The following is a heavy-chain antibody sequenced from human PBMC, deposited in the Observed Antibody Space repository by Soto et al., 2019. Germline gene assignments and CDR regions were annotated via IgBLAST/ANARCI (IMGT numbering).Heavy chain of an antibody. Sequence: PGGSLRLSCAASGFTFCSCGMHWVRQAPGKGLEWVAVISYDGSNKFYADSVKGRFTISRDNSKNTLYLQMNSLRAEDTAVYYCVKDEGSSRPFDYWGQGTLVTVSS. J-gene: IGHJ4*02. CDR3: VKDEGSSRPFDY. V-gene: IGHV3-30*18. CDR1: GFTFCSCG. D-gene: IGHD6-6*01. CDR2: ISYDGSNK.